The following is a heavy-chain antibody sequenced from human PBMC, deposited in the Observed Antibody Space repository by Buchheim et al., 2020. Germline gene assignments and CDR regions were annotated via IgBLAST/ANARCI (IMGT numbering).Heavy chain of an antibody. J-gene: IGHJ6*02. D-gene: IGHD3-10*01. Sequence: QVQLVESGGGVVQPGRSLRLSCAASGFTFSSYGMHWVRQAPGKGLEWVAVISYDGSNKYYADSVKGRFTISRDTSKNTLYLQMNSLRAEDTAVYYCAKELAYGSGSPFLHYYYGMDVWGQGTT. CDR1: GFTFSSYG. V-gene: IGHV3-30*18. CDR2: ISYDGSNK. CDR3: AKELAYGSGSPFLHYYYGMDV.